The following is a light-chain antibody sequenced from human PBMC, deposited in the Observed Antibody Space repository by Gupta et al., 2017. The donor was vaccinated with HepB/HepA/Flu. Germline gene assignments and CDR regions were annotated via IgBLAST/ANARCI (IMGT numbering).Light chain of an antibody. CDR2: DTN. J-gene: IGLJ3*02. Sequence: QAVVTPEPSLTVSPGGTVTLTCGSSTGAVTSGHYPYWFQQKPGQAPTTLIYDTNNKHSWTPARLSGSLLGGKAALTLSGAQPEDEADYYCLLFYTGGRRVFGGGTKLTVL. V-gene: IGLV7-46*01. CDR3: LLFYTGGRRV. CDR1: TGAVTSGHY.